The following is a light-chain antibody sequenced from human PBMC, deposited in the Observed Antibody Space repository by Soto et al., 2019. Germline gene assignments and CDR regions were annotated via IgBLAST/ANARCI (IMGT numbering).Light chain of an antibody. J-gene: IGKJ1*01. CDR2: RVS. CDR3: TQGTHWPRT. Sequence: DVVLTQSPLSLPVNFGQPASISCRSSKSLVYSDGNTHLSWFHQRPGQSPRRLIYRVSSRDSGVPDRFSGSGSGTDLTLEISRVEAEDVATYFCTQGTHWPRTFGQGTKVEVK. CDR1: KSLVYSDGNTH. V-gene: IGKV2-30*01.